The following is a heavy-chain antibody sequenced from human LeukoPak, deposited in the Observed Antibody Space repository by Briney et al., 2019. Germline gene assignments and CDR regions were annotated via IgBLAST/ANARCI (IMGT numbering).Heavy chain of an antibody. CDR3: ARIKGASYHMDV. J-gene: IGHJ6*03. V-gene: IGHV1-46*01. Sequence: ASVRVSCKASGYTFTDYYMHWVRQAPGQGLEWMGVINPTYGSTTYAQNFQGRVTMTRDTSTRTVYMGLSNLRSDDTAVYYCARIKGASYHMDVWGKGTTVTVSS. CDR2: INPTYGST. CDR1: GYTFTDYY.